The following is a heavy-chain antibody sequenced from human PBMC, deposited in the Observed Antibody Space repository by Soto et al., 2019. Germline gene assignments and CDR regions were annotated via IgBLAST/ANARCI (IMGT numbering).Heavy chain of an antibody. CDR3: ARGGIVAVPAALSSYDDYTHYRFDS. J-gene: IGHJ4*02. V-gene: IGHV1-69*01. CDR1: GGSFSDSA. CDR2: IIPMFAAT. D-gene: IGHD4-4*01. Sequence: QVQLAQSGAEVRSPGSSVKVSCRASGGSFSDSAFSWLRQAPGQGLEWVGGIIPMFAATKYAQAFQGRVTITADASTRTVYLAQTSLTSDESAVYFCARGGIVAVPAALSSYDDYTHYRFDSWGQGTLVSVS.